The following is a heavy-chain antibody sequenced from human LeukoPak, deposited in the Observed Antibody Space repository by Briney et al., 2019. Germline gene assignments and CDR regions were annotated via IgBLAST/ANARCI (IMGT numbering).Heavy chain of an antibody. V-gene: IGHV3-21*01. CDR2: ISSSSSYI. Sequence: GGSLRLSCAASGFTFSSYAMSWVRQAPGKGLEWVSSISSSSSYIYYADSVKGRFTISRDNAKNSLYLQMNSLRAEDTAVYYCARSSSWYNNWFDPWGQGTLVTVSS. CDR3: ARSSSWYNNWFDP. CDR1: GFTFSSYA. D-gene: IGHD6-13*01. J-gene: IGHJ5*02.